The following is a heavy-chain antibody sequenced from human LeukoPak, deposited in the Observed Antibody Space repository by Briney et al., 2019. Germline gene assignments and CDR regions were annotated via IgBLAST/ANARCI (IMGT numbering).Heavy chain of an antibody. V-gene: IGHV1-18*01. Sequence: GTSEKLSCTASGSTVSSYGISCERGGPGQPLGRMGWISGYNDNTGYAQKLQCRITRATDTATSTTYKELRSLRSEDTAVTHCAKQRSRSSRFDQGHWGQGTLVTVSS. D-gene: IGHD6-19*01. CDR1: GSTVSSYG. J-gene: IGHJ4*02. CDR2: ISGYNDNT. CDR3: AKQRSRSSRFDQGH.